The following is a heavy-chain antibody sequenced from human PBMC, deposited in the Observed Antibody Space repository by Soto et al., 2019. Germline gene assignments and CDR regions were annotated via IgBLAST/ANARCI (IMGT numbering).Heavy chain of an antibody. CDR3: ARAYSSSWNYYGMDV. Sequence: PVGSLRLSGAASGFTFSSYEMNWVCQAPGKGLEWVSYISSSGSTIYYADSVKGRFTISRDNAKNSLYLQMNSLRAEDTAVYYCARAYSSSWNYYGMDVWGQGTTVTVSS. V-gene: IGHV3-48*03. CDR2: ISSSGSTI. CDR1: GFTFSSYE. D-gene: IGHD6-13*01. J-gene: IGHJ6*02.